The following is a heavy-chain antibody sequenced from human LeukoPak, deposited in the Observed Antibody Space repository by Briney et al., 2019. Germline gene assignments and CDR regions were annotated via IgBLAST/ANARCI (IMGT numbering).Heavy chain of an antibody. J-gene: IGHJ4*02. V-gene: IGHV3-43D*04. D-gene: IGHD1-26*01. Sequence: GGSLRLSCAASGFTFGDYAMHWVRQAPGKGLEWVSLISWDGGSTYYADSVKGRFTISRDNSKNSLYLQMNSLRAEDIALYYCAKDMGLWEGCVDYWGQGTLVTVSS. CDR3: AKDMGLWEGCVDY. CDR2: ISWDGGST. CDR1: GFTFGDYA.